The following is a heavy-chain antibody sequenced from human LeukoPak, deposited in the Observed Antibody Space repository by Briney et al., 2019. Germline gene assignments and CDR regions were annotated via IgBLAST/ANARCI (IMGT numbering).Heavy chain of an antibody. J-gene: IGHJ4*02. V-gene: IGHV1-18*01. CDR2: ISGYNGNT. D-gene: IGHD3-22*01. CDR3: ARAGHRRYYYDGGYDY. CDR1: GYIFTNYG. Sequence: ASVKVSCKASGYIFTNYGITWVRQAPGQGLEWMGWISGYNGNTICAQKLQGRVTMTTDTSTSTAYMELRSLRSDDTAVYYCARAGHRRYYYDGGYDYWGQGTLVTVSS.